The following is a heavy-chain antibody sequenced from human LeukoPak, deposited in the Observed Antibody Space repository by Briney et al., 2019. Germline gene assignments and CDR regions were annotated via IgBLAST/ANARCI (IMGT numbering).Heavy chain of an antibody. CDR2: INHSGST. D-gene: IGHD3-22*01. CDR3: ARGNAYYDSSGYYWVDY. V-gene: IGHV4-34*01. CDR1: GGSFSGYY. Sequence: PSETLSLTCAVYGGSFSGYYWSWIRQPPGKGLEWIGEINHSGSTNYNPSLKSRFTISVETSKNKFSLKLSSVTAADTAVYYCARGNAYYDSSGYYWVDYWGQGTLVTVSS. J-gene: IGHJ4*02.